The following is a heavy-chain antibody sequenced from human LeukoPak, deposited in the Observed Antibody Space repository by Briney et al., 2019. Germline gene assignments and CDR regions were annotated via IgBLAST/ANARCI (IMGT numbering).Heavy chain of an antibody. J-gene: IGHJ4*02. Sequence: ASVKVSCKASGYTFTGYYMQWVRQAPGPGLEWMGWINPNSGGTNYAQKFQGRITMTRDTSISTVYMELSRLTSDDTAVYYCARGRHCSGGSCYLDYWGQGTLVTVS. CDR3: ARGRHCSGGSCYLDY. V-gene: IGHV1-2*02. CDR2: INPNSGGT. D-gene: IGHD2-15*01. CDR1: GYTFTGYY.